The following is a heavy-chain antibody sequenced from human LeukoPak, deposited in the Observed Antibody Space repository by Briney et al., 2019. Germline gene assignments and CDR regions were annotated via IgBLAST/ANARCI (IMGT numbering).Heavy chain of an antibody. CDR1: GGSISSSSYY. Sequence: SETLSLTCTVSGGSISSSSYYWGWIRQPPGKGLEWIGSIYYSGSTYYNPSLKSRVTMSVDTSKNQFSLKLSSVTAADTAVYYCARRAARPERYFDYWGQGTLVTVSS. CDR3: ARRAARPERYFDY. CDR2: IYYSGST. J-gene: IGHJ4*02. D-gene: IGHD6-6*01. V-gene: IGHV4-39*01.